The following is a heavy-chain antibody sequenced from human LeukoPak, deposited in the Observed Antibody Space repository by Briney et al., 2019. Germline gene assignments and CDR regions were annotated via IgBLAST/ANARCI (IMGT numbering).Heavy chain of an antibody. CDR3: ARGVAAAGFDY. CDR2: IYTSGST. D-gene: IGHD6-13*01. J-gene: IGHJ4*02. Sequence: SETLSLTCTVSGGSTSSSNWSWIRQPAGKGLEWIGRIYTSGSTNYNPSLKSRVTMSVDTSKNQFSLKLSSVTAADTAVYYCARGVAAAGFDYWGQGTLVTVSS. CDR1: GGSTSSSN. V-gene: IGHV4-4*07.